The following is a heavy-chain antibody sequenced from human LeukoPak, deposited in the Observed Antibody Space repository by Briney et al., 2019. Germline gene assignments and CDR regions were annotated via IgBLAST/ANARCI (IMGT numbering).Heavy chain of an antibody. V-gene: IGHV1-2*02. D-gene: IGHD3-22*01. J-gene: IGHJ4*02. CDR3: ARGLYDRRGYYHGDY. CDR1: GYTFTGYY. Sequence: GASVKVSCKASGYTFTGYYIHWVRQAPGQGLEWMGWIIPNSGGTKFAQKFQGRVTLTRDTSISTAFMELSRLRSDDTAVYYCARGLYDRRGYYHGDYWGQGTLVTVSS. CDR2: IIPNSGGT.